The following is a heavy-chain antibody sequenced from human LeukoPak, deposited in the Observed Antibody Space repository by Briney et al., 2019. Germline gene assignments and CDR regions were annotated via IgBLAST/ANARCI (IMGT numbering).Heavy chain of an antibody. CDR3: AREESGYCGYAIDH. CDR2: IYSGGST. CDR1: GFTVSSNY. D-gene: IGHD5-12*01. J-gene: IGHJ4*02. Sequence: GGSLRLSCAASGFTVSSNYMSWVRQAPGKGLEWVSVIYSGGSTYYADSVKGRFTISRDNSKNTLYLQMNSLRAEDTAIYYCAREESGYCGYAIDHWGQGTLVTVSS. V-gene: IGHV3-53*01.